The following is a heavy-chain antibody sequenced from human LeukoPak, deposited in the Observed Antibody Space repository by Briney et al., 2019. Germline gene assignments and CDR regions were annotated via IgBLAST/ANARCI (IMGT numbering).Heavy chain of an antibody. CDR2: IHHSGGT. J-gene: IGHJ4*02. V-gene: IGHV4-34*01. CDR3: ARATASGSGRAYDH. D-gene: IGHD3-10*01. Sequence: PSETLSLTCAVYGESMIGHYWTWLRQPPGKRLEWIGEIHHSGGTNSNPSLKNRVTMSIDMSKNQFSLKLNSVTAADTAVYYCARATASGSGRAYDHWAQGNLVPVSS. CDR1: GESMIGHY.